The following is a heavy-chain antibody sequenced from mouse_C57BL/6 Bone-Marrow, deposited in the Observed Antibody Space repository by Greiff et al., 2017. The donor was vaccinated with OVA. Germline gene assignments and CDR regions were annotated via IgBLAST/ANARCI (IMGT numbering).Heavy chain of an antibody. D-gene: IGHD1-1*01. CDR2: IYPGSGNT. V-gene: IGHV1-84*01. Sequence: LVESGPELVKPGASVKISCKASGYTFTDYYINWVKQRPGQGLEWIGWIYPGSGNTKYNEKFKGKATLTVDTSSSTAYMQLSSLTSEDSAVYFCAREGYYGSSYVQYFDVWGTGTTVTVSS. CDR3: AREGYYGSSYVQYFDV. J-gene: IGHJ1*03. CDR1: GYTFTDYY.